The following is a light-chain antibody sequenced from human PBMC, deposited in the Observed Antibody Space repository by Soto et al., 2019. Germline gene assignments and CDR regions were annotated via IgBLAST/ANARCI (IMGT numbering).Light chain of an antibody. CDR2: EVS. Sequence: QSALTQPPSASGSPGQSVNISCTGTSSDVGGYNYVSWYQQHPGKAPKLMIYEVSERPSGVSDRFSGSKSGNTASLTVSGLQADDEADYYCSSYAGSNNLVFGGGTQLTVL. CDR1: SSDVGGYNY. J-gene: IGLJ3*02. CDR3: SSYAGSNNLV. V-gene: IGLV2-8*01.